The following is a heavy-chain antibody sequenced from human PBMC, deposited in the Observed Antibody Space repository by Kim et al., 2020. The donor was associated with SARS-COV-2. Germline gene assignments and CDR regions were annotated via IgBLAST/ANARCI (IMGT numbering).Heavy chain of an antibody. J-gene: IGHJ4*02. Sequence: SVKGRYNISRDNSKNTLYLQMNSLRAEDTAVYYCAKSTVYYYDSSGYSDYWGQGTLVTVSS. V-gene: IGHV3-23*01. CDR3: AKSTVYYYDSSGYSDY. D-gene: IGHD3-22*01.